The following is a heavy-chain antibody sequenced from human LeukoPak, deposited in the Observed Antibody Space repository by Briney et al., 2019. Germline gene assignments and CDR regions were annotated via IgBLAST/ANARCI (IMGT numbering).Heavy chain of an antibody. V-gene: IGHV4-34*01. CDR3: ARGTWETRFGH. Sequence: SETLSLTCAVYGGSFSGYYWSWIRQPPGKGLEWIGEINHSGSTNYNPSLKSRVTISIDTSKNQFSLKLRSVTAADTAVYYCARGTWETRFGHWGRGTLVTVTS. CDR1: GGSFSGYY. CDR2: INHSGST. D-gene: IGHD1-14*01. J-gene: IGHJ4*02.